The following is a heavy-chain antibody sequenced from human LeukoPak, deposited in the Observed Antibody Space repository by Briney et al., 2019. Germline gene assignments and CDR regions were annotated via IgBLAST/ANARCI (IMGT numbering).Heavy chain of an antibody. V-gene: IGHV3-33*01. CDR2: IWYDGSNE. CDR1: GFTFSSYG. CDR3: ASRSYSSGWDYFDY. Sequence: GGSLRLSCAASGFTFSSYGMHWVRQAPGKGLEWVAVIWYDGSNEYYADSVKGRFTISRDNSKNTLYLQMNSLRAEDTAVYYCASRSYSSGWDYFDYWGQGTLVTVSS. J-gene: IGHJ4*02. D-gene: IGHD6-19*01.